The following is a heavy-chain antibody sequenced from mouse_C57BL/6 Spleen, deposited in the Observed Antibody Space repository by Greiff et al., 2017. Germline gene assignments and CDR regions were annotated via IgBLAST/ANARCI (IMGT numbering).Heavy chain of an antibody. D-gene: IGHD2-2*01. V-gene: IGHV1-55*01. Sequence: QVQLQQPGAELVKPGASVKMSCKASGYTFTSYWIIWVKQRPGQGLEWIGDIYPGSGSTNYNEKFKSKATLTVDTSSSTAYMQLSSLTSEDSAVYYCARLYGYEDAMDYWGQGTSVTVSS. J-gene: IGHJ4*01. CDR3: ARLYGYEDAMDY. CDR2: IYPGSGST. CDR1: GYTFTSYW.